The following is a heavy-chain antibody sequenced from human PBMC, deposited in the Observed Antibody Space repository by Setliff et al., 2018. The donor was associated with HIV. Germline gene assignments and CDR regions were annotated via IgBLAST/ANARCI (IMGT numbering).Heavy chain of an antibody. D-gene: IGHD1-26*01. CDR2: IYYGGST. Sequence: PSETLSLTCAVSGGSISSRNWWSWVRQPPGKGLEWIGEIYYGGSTYYNPSLKSRVTISVDTSKNQFSLKLSSLTAADTAVYYCARYRRDDYYLTAYFDSWGQGTLVTVSS. CDR3: ARYRRDDYYLTAYFDS. CDR1: GGSISSRNW. J-gene: IGHJ4*02. V-gene: IGHV4-4*02.